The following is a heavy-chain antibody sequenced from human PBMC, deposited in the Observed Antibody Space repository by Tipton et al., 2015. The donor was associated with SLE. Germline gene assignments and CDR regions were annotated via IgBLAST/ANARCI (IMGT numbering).Heavy chain of an antibody. CDR1: GFTFSNYW. V-gene: IGHV3-7*01. CDR3: ARATVTTASCFDY. J-gene: IGHJ4*02. CDR2: IKQDGSAK. Sequence: SLRLSCAASGFTFSNYWMSWVRQAPGKGLEWMANIKQDGSAKNYVDSVKGRFTISRDNAENSLYLQINSLRAEDTAVYYCARATVTTASCFDYWGQGTLVTVSS. D-gene: IGHD4-17*01.